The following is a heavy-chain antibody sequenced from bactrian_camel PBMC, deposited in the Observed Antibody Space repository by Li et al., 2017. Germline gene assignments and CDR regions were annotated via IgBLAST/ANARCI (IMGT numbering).Heavy chain of an antibody. Sequence: DVQLVESGGGAVEAGGSLKLSCTYSGYTSFIDCMGWFRQAPGKGLEWVSSINGGGGTAYYLDSVKGRFTISRDNAKNIVYLQMVTLRPEDTATYYCATGGGTWYTGYGMDYWGKGTQVTVS. CDR2: INGGGGTA. V-gene: IGHV3S40*01. CDR1: GYTSFIDC. D-gene: IGHD2*01. J-gene: IGHJ7*01.